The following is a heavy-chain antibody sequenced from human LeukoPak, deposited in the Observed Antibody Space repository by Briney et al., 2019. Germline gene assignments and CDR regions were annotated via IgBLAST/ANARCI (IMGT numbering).Heavy chain of an antibody. CDR1: GFTFSSYA. Sequence: PGGSLRLSCAASGFTFSSYAMSWVRQAPGKGLEWVSAISGSGGSTYYADSVKGRFTISRDNSKNTLYLQMNSLRAEDTAVYYCAKDRISRSYPPDAFDIWGQGTMVTVSS. CDR3: AKDRISRSYPPDAFDI. CDR2: ISGSGGST. D-gene: IGHD2/OR15-2a*01. J-gene: IGHJ3*02. V-gene: IGHV3-23*01.